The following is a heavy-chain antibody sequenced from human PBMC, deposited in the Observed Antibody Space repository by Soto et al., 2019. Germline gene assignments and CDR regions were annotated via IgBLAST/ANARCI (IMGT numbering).Heavy chain of an antibody. CDR3: ARARTGTTYLDPFDI. J-gene: IGHJ3*02. Sequence: HPGGSLRLSCAASGFTFSSYAMHWVRQAPGKGLEWVAVISYDGSNKYYADSVKGRFTISRDNSKNTLYLQMNSLRAEDTAVYYCARARTGTTYLDPFDIWGQGTMVTVSS. V-gene: IGHV3-30-3*01. CDR1: GFTFSSYA. CDR2: ISYDGSNK. D-gene: IGHD1-7*01.